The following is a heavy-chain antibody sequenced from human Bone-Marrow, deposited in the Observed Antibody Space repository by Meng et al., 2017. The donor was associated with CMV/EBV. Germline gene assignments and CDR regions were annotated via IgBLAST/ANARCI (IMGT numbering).Heavy chain of an antibody. D-gene: IGHD3-9*01. V-gene: IGHV3-11*04. CDR3: ACQNPRILTVYG. CDR2: ISSSGSTI. Sequence: GESLKISCAASGFTFSDYYMSWIRQAPGKGLEWVSYISSSGSTIYYADSVKGRFTISRDNAKNSLYLQMNSLRAEDTAVYYCACQNPRILTVYGWGQGTLVTVSS. CDR1: GFTFSDYY. J-gene: IGHJ4*02.